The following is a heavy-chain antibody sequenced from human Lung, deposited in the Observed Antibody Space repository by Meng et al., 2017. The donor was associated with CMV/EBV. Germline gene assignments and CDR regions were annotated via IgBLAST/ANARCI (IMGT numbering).Heavy chain of an antibody. D-gene: IGHD3-10*01. J-gene: IGHJ4*02. CDR2: IYHSGST. Sequence: HRQLLEPGPGLVKPAETPARTCTDSGGSIISNGYYWDWVRQPPGKGLEWIGAIYHSGSTSYNPYLQSRVTMFVDTSKNQFSLMLTSVTATDTAVYYCARRRGGSGRDCWGQGTLVTVSS. V-gene: IGHV4-39*01. CDR1: GGSIISNGYY. CDR3: ARRRGGSGRDC.